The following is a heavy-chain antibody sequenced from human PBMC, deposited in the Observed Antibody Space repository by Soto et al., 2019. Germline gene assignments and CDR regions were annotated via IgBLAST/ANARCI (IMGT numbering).Heavy chain of an antibody. CDR3: STTGAGPFDS. Sequence: GGSLRLSCAASGFTFSRFWMTWVRQAPGKGLEWVANTKPDGSEKFYVDSVKGRFTISRDNAKNSLYLQMNSLRVEDTAMNYCSTTGAGPFDSWGQGALVTVSS. CDR1: GFTFSRFW. V-gene: IGHV3-7*01. J-gene: IGHJ4*02. CDR2: TKPDGSEK. D-gene: IGHD7-27*01.